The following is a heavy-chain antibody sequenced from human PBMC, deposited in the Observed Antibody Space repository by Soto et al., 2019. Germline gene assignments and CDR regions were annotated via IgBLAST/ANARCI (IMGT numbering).Heavy chain of an antibody. J-gene: IGHJ5*02. CDR2: INHSGST. CDR3: ARARRKPREYSGYDRRLGHGFDP. V-gene: IGHV4-34*01. CDR1: GGSFSGYY. D-gene: IGHD5-12*01. Sequence: QVQLQQWGAGLLKPSETLSLTCAVYGGSFSGYYWSWIRQPPGKGLEWIGEINHSGSTNYNPSLKSRVTISVDTSKNQFSLKLSSVTAADTAVYYCARARRKPREYSGYDRRLGHGFDPWGQGTLVTVSS.